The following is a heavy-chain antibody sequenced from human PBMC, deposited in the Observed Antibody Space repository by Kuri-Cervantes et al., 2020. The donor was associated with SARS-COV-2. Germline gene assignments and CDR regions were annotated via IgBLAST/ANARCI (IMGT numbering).Heavy chain of an antibody. CDR3: AREGDLTGLFDY. CDR1: GFTFNSYA. CDR2: ISYDGSNK. J-gene: IGHJ4*02. V-gene: IGHV3-30-3*01. D-gene: IGHD3-16*01. Sequence: LSLTCAASGFTFNSYAMHWVRQAPGKGLEWVAVISYDGSNKYYADSVKGRFTISRDNSKNTLYLQMNSLRAEDTAVYYCAREGDLTGLFDYWGQGTLVTVSS.